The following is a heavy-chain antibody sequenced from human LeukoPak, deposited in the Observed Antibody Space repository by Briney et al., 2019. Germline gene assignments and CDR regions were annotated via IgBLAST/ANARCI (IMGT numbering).Heavy chain of an antibody. D-gene: IGHD2-21*02. CDR1: GFTFSNYV. Sequence: GGSLRLSCAASGFTFSNYVMHWVRQAPGKGLEWVALISYDGSNKYSADSVRGRFTISRDNSKNTLYLQMNSLRPEDTAVYYCAKDFEGFCGGDCYSMDFWGQGTLATVSS. V-gene: IGHV3-30*18. CDR3: AKDFEGFCGGDCYSMDF. J-gene: IGHJ4*02. CDR2: ISYDGSNK.